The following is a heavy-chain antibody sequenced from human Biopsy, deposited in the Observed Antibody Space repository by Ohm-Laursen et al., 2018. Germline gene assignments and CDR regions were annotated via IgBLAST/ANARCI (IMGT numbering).Heavy chain of an antibody. D-gene: IGHD2-2*02. V-gene: IGHV3-23*01. J-gene: IGHJ4*02. Sequence: CAASGFIFSSYAMSWVRQAPGKGLEWVSGISDSGGSTYYADSVKGRFTISRDNSKNTLYLEMNSLRAEDTAIYYCAKARSGSSNSCYNYWGQGTLVIVSS. CDR2: ISDSGGST. CDR3: AKARSGSSNSCYNY. CDR1: GFIFSSYA.